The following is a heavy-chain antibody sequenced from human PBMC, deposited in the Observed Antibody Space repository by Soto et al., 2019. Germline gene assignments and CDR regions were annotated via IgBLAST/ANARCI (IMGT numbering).Heavy chain of an antibody. Sequence: GGSLRLSCAASGFSFKDYYMPWMRQTPEKGLEWISTITSSGGNAYYAASVKGRVTISRDNAHNSLYLQMSGLRAEDTALYYCARDMYTNDVNYFDLWGQGTLVTVSS. D-gene: IGHD2-2*02. J-gene: IGHJ5*02. V-gene: IGHV3-11*01. CDR1: GFSFKDYY. CDR3: ARDMYTNDVNYFDL. CDR2: ITSSGGNA.